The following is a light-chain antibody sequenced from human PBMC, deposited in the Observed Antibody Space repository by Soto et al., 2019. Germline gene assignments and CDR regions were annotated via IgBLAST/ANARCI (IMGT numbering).Light chain of an antibody. J-gene: IGKJ4*01. V-gene: IGKV3-20*01. Sequence: EILLTQSPGTLSLSPGERATLSCRASQSVSSGYLVWYQQKPGQAPRLLIYATSNRATGIPDRFSGRGSGTDFTLTISRLEPEDFAIYYCQQYGSSPRTFGRGTKVDIK. CDR2: ATS. CDR1: QSVSSGY. CDR3: QQYGSSPRT.